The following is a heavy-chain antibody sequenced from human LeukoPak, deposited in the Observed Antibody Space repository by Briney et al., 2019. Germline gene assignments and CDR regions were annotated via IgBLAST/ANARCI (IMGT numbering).Heavy chain of an antibody. V-gene: IGHV1-24*01. CDR3: ARGAEFDY. J-gene: IGHJ4*02. CDR1: GYTLTELS. Sequence: ASVKVSCKVSGYTLTELSMHWVRQAPGKGLEWMGGFDPEDGATIYAQKFQGRVTMTRDTSISTAYMELSRLTSDDTAVYYCARGAEFDYWGQGTLVTVSS. CDR2: FDPEDGAT.